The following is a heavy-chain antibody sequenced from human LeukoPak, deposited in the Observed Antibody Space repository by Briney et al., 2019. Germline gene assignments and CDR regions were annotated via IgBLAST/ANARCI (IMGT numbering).Heavy chain of an antibody. V-gene: IGHV4-38-2*01. J-gene: IGHJ3*02. CDR2: IYHSGST. D-gene: IGHD5-12*01. CDR3: ARTGTWITIAI. Sequence: SETLSLTCAVSGYSISSGYYWGWIRQPPGKGLEWIGSIYHSGSTYYNPSLKSRVTISVDTSKNQFSLKLSSVTAADTAVYYCARTGTWITIAIWGQGTMVTVSS. CDR1: GYSISSGYY.